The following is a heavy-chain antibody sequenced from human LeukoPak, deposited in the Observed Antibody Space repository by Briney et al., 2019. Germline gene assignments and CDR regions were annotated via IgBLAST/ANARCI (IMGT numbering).Heavy chain of an antibody. CDR2: ISSSGSTI. D-gene: IGHD6-13*01. J-gene: IGHJ4*02. CDR1: GFTFSDYY. V-gene: IGHV3-11*01. CDR3: AREGDSSSQLYGFDY. Sequence: GGSLRLSCAASGFTFSDYYMSWIRQAPGKGREWVSYISSSGSTIYYADSVKGRFTISRDNAKNSLYLQMNSLRAEDTAVYYCAREGDSSSQLYGFDYWGQGTLVTVSS.